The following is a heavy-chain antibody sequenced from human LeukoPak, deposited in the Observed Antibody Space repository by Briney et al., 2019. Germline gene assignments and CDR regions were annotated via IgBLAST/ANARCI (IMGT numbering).Heavy chain of an antibody. J-gene: IGHJ4*02. D-gene: IGHD6-13*01. CDR1: RGTFSSYA. Sequence: SVNDSCKASRGTFSSYAIRWVRQAPGQGVEWMGRISPILGIANYAQKFQGRVTITADKSTSTAYMELSSLRSEDTAVYYCASERGSIAAAEVDYWGQGTLVTVSS. CDR3: ASERGSIAAAEVDY. V-gene: IGHV1-69*04. CDR2: ISPILGIA.